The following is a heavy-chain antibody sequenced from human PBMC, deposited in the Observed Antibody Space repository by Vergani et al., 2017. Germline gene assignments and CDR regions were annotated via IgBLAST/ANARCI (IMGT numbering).Heavy chain of an antibody. CDR2: MNPNSGNT. V-gene: IGHV1-8*01. Sequence: QVQLVQSGAEVKKPGASVKVSCKASGYTFTSYDINWVRQATGQGLEWMGWMNPNSGNTGYAQKFQGRVTMTRNTSISTAYMELSSLRSEDTAVYYCAXALLRYCSGGSCYRSLDYWGQGTLVTVSS. CDR1: GYTFTSYD. J-gene: IGHJ4*02. CDR3: AXALLRYCSGGSCYRSLDY. D-gene: IGHD2-15*01.